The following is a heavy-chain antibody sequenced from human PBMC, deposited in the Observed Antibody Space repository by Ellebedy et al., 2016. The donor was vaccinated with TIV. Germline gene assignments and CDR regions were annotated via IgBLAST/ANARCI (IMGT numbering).Heavy chain of an antibody. J-gene: IGHJ4*02. D-gene: IGHD2-21*02. CDR2: INPSVGHT. Sequence: AASVKVSCKASGYTFTNYYIHWVRQAPGQGLEWMGVINPSVGHTTYAQKFQGRVTMTRDTSASTAYMELSSLRSEDTAVYYCARSVTAIDYWGQGTLVTVSS. CDR1: GYTFTNYY. CDR3: ARSVTAIDY. V-gene: IGHV1-46*01.